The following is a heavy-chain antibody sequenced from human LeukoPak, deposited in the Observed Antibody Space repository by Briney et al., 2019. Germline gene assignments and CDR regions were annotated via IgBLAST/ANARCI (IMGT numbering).Heavy chain of an antibody. CDR2: IYPGDSDT. Sequence: GESLKISCKGSGYSFTSYWIGWVREMPGKGLEWMGLIYPGDSDTRYSPSFQGQVTISADKSISTAYLQWSSLKASDTAMYYCARPPISGPGYYYDGDYWGQGTLVTVSS. D-gene: IGHD3-22*01. CDR1: GYSFTSYW. V-gene: IGHV5-51*01. CDR3: ARPPISGPGYYYDGDY. J-gene: IGHJ4*02.